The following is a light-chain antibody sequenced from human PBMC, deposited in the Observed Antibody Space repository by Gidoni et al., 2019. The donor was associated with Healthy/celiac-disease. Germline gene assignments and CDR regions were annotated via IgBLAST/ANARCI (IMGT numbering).Light chain of an antibody. J-gene: IGKJ5*01. CDR3: QQHNSYPIT. CDR2: AAS. Sequence: IQLTQSPSSLSASVGDRVTITCRASQGISSYLAWYQQKTGKAPKLLIYAASTLQSGVPSRFSGSGSGTEFTLTISSLQPEDFATYYCQQHNSYPITFGQGTRVEIK. V-gene: IGKV1-9*01. CDR1: QGISSY.